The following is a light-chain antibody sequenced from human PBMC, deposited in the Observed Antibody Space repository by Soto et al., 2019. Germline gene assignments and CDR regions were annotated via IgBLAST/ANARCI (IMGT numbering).Light chain of an antibody. Sequence: AIRMTQSPSSFSASTGDRVTITCRASQGISSYLAWYQQKPGKAPKLLIYAAYTLQSGVQSRFSGSGSGTEFTLTIRSLQSEDIATYYCQQYNNSPLTFGGGTKVDIK. CDR1: QGISSY. CDR3: QQYNNSPLT. CDR2: AAY. J-gene: IGKJ4*01. V-gene: IGKV1-8*01.